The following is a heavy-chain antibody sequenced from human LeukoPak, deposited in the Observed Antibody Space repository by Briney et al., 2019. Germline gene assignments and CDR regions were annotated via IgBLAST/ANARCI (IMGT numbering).Heavy chain of an antibody. D-gene: IGHD2-2*01. CDR3: ARGAYQLLFRRFDP. CDR1: GYTFTTYN. Sequence: RASVKVSCKASGYTFTTYNINRVRQAPGQGLEWMGWISGYNGNTNYAQKLQGRVTMTTDTSTSTAYMELRSLRSDDTAVYYCARGAYQLLFRRFDPWGQGTLVTVSS. J-gene: IGHJ5*02. V-gene: IGHV1-18*01. CDR2: ISGYNGNT.